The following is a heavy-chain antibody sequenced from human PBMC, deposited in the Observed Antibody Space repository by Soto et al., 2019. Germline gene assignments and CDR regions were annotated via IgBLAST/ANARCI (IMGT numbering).Heavy chain of an antibody. CDR2: TYIAGDT. D-gene: IGHD6-19*01. V-gene: IGHV4-4*07. Sequence: LSLTCRVSGDSISSYYWSWIRQSAGKGLEWIGRTYIAGDTDYNPSLKSRVTMSVDTSRHQLSLHLSSVTAADTAVYYCAREYTETVDGPTPFYFDYWGQGTPVTVSS. CDR3: AREYTETVDGPTPFYFDY. CDR1: GDSISSYY. J-gene: IGHJ4*02.